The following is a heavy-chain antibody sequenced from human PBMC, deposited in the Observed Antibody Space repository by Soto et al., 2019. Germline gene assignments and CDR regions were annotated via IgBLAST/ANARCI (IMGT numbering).Heavy chain of an antibody. Sequence: PSETLSLTCAVYVGSFSGYCWSWIRQPPGKGLEWIGEINHSGSTNYNPSLKSRVTISVDTSKNQFSLKLSSVTAADTAVYYCARGQAYYDFWSGYLPHYGMDVWGQGTTVTVSS. D-gene: IGHD3-3*01. CDR1: VGSFSGYC. V-gene: IGHV4-34*01. CDR2: INHSGST. J-gene: IGHJ6*02. CDR3: ARGQAYYDFWSGYLPHYGMDV.